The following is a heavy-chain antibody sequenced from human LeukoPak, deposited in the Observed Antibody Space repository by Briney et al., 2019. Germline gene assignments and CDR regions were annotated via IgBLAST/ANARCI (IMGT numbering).Heavy chain of an antibody. CDR3: ARDGYCSSTSCYFYGMDV. CDR2: ISSSSSYT. V-gene: IGHV3-11*06. D-gene: IGHD2-2*03. CDR1: GFTFSDYY. Sequence: PGGSLRLSCAASGFTFSDYYMSWIRKAPGKGLEWVSYISSSSSYTNYADSVKGRFTISRDNAKNSLYLQMNSLRAEDTAVYYCARDGYCSSTSCYFYGMDVWGQGTTVTVSS. J-gene: IGHJ6*02.